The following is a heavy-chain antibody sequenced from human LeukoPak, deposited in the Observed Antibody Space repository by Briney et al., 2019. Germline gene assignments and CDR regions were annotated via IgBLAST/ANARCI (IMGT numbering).Heavy chain of an antibody. D-gene: IGHD3-3*01. CDR3: AKRRYGESGYFDC. V-gene: IGHV3-23*01. J-gene: IGHJ4*02. CDR2: ITGSGVYT. CDR1: GFTFSGYS. Sequence: PGGSLRLSCAASGFTFSGYSMSWVRQAPGKGLEWVSAITGSGVYTDYADSVEGRFTIFRDNSDNTLYLQMNSLRAEDTAVYFCAKRRYGESGYFDCWGQGTLVTVSS.